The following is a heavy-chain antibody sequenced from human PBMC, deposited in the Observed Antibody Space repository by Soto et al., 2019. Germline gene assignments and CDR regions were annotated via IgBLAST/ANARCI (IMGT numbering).Heavy chain of an antibody. J-gene: IGHJ6*02. Sequence: SVYRLTIHYFGCVRHMPGNGLAWMGIIYPGDSDTRYSPSFQGQVTISADKSISTAYLQWSSLKASDTAMYYCARQRITGTTSAYYYYGMEVWGQGTTV. CDR1: VYRLTIHY. CDR3: ARQRITGTTSAYYYYGMEV. D-gene: IGHD1-7*01. CDR2: IYPGDSDT. V-gene: IGHV5-51*01.